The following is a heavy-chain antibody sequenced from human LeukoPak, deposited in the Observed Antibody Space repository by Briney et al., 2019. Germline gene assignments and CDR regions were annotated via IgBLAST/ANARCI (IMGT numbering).Heavy chain of an antibody. D-gene: IGHD3-3*01. Sequence: GGSLRLSCVASGFTFSHYGMDWVRQAPGKGLEWVSGIGPSGDNTYYADSVKGRFTISRDISKNTLYLQMNSLRAEDTAIYYCAKTDRTGALGRFRMRSDAFDIWGQGTMVTVSS. J-gene: IGHJ3*02. CDR2: IGPSGDNT. V-gene: IGHV3-23*01. CDR3: AKTDRTGALGRFRMRSDAFDI. CDR1: GFTFSHYG.